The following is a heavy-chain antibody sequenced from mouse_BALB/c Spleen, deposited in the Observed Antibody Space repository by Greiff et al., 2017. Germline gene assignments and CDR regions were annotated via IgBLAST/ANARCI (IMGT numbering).Heavy chain of an antibody. Sequence: DVQLQESGPGLVKPSQSLSLTCSVTGYSITSGYYWNWIRQFPGNKLEWMGYISYDGSNNYNPSLKNRISITRDTSKNQFFLKLNSVTTEDTATYYCASGGNAYYYAMDYWGQGTSVTVSS. CDR1: GYSITSGYY. V-gene: IGHV3-6*02. D-gene: IGHD2-1*01. CDR3: ASGGNAYYYAMDY. CDR2: ISYDGSN. J-gene: IGHJ4*01.